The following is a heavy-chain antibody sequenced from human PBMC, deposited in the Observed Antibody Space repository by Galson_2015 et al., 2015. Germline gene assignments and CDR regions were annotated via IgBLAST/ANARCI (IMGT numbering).Heavy chain of an antibody. V-gene: IGHV1-18*01. Sequence: SVKVSCKASGYTFTSYGISWVRQAPGQGLEWMGWISAYNGNTNYAQKLQGRVTMTTDTSTSTAYMELRSLRSDDTAVYYCAGDGYTGGWYECTFHLCVQGRLVTLSS. CDR1: GYTFTSYG. J-gene: IGHJ3*01. CDR2: ISAYNGNT. D-gene: IGHD6-13*01. CDR3: AGDGYTGGWYECTFHL.